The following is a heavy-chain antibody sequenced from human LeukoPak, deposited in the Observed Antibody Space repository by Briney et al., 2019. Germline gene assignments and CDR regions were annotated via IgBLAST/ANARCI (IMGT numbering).Heavy chain of an antibody. CDR2: ISAYNGNT. CDR3: ARDGYCSSTSCFDY. D-gene: IGHD2-2*03. Sequence: ASVKVSCKASGGTFSSYAISWVRQAPGQGLEWMGWISAYNGNTNYAQKLQGRVTITTDTSTSTAYMELRSLRSDDTAVYYCARDGYCSSTSCFDYWGQGTLVTVSS. CDR1: GGTFSSYA. V-gene: IGHV1-18*01. J-gene: IGHJ4*02.